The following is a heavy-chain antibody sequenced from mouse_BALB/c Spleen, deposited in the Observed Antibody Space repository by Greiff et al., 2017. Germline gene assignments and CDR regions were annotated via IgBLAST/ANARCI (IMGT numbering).Heavy chain of an antibody. CDR3: ARTGGLQDRRYFDY. CDR2: IDPFNGGT. CDR1: GYSFTSYY. D-gene: IGHD2-13*01. J-gene: IGHJ2*01. V-gene: IGHV1S135*01. Sequence: VQLQQSGPELMKPGASVKISCKASGYSFTSYYMHWVKQSHGKSLEWIGYIDPFNGGTSYNQKFKGKATLTVDKSSSTAYMHLSSLTSEDSAVYYCARTGGLQDRRYFDYWGQGTTLTVSS.